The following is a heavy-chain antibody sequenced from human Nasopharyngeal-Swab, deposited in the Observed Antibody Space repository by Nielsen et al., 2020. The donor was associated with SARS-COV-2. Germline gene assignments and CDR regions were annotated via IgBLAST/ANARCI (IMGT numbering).Heavy chain of an antibody. CDR3: TRDGSGSYYPYYFDY. J-gene: IGHJ4*02. CDR2: IRSKAYGGTT. Sequence: WIRQPPGKGLEWVGFIRSKAYGGTTEYAASAKGRFTISRDDSKSIAYLQMNSLKTEDTAVYYCTRDGSGSYYPYYFDYWGQGTLVTVSS. D-gene: IGHD3-10*01. V-gene: IGHV3-49*02.